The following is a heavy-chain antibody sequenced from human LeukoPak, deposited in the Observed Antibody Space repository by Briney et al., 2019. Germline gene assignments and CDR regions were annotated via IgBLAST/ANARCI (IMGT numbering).Heavy chain of an antibody. D-gene: IGHD6-13*01. CDR1: GFTFSTYW. V-gene: IGHV3-21*01. J-gene: IGHJ4*02. CDR3: ARDLPGIAADTASY. Sequence: PGGSLRLSCAASGFTFSTYWMHWVRQAPGKGLEWVSSISSSSSYVYYADSVKGRFTISRDNAKNSLYLQMNSLRAEDTAVYYCARDLPGIAADTASYWGQGTLVTVSS. CDR2: ISSSSSYV.